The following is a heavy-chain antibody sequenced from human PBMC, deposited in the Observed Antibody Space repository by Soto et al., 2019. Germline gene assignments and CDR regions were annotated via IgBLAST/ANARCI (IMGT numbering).Heavy chain of an antibody. CDR1: GFTFSSYA. J-gene: IGHJ5*02. V-gene: IGHV3-23*01. Sequence: EVQLLESGGGLVQPGGSLRLSCAASGFTFSSYAMSWVRQAPGKGLEWVSAISGSGGSTYYADSVKGRFTISRHNSKNTLYLQMNSLRAEDTAVYYCAKRIAVAGSPLYNWFDPWGQGTLVTVSS. D-gene: IGHD6-19*01. CDR3: AKRIAVAGSPLYNWFDP. CDR2: ISGSGGST.